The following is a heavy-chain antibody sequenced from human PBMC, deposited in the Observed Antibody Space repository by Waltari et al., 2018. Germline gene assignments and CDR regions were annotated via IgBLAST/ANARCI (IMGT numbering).Heavy chain of an antibody. CDR1: GFSFTNLG. V-gene: IGHV3-33*01. D-gene: IGHD3-3*01. CDR2: IWYDGSNK. J-gene: IGHJ3*02. CDR3: ARGDGGSGLGASDI. Sequence: QVQLVESGGGVVQSGRSLRLSCVGSGFSFTNLGMNWVRKAQGKGLGWVAVIWYDGSNKNYVDSVKGRFTISRDNSKNTMYLEMNRLRAEDTAVYFCARGDGGSGLGASDIWGQGTMVTVSS.